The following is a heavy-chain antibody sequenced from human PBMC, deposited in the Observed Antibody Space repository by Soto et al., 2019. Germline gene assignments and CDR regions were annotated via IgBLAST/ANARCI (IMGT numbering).Heavy chain of an antibody. J-gene: IGHJ4*02. D-gene: IGHD6-19*01. CDR2: ICDDGSKK. CDR1: GFTFSSYG. Sequence: GGSLRLSCAASGFTFSSYGMHRVRQAPGKGLEWVSDICDDGSKKHYADSVKGRLTISRDNSKNTVYLQMNSLTAEDTAIYYCVTESRAVPAKQHFDFWGQGTRVPVSS. CDR3: VTESRAVPAKQHFDF. V-gene: IGHV3-33*08.